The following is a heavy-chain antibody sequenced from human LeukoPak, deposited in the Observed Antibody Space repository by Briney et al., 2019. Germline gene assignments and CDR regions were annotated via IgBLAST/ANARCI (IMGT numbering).Heavy chain of an antibody. J-gene: IGHJ4*02. CDR2: IYPGDSDT. V-gene: IGHV5-51*01. D-gene: IGHD2-21*02. Sequence: GKSLKISCKGSGYSFTSYWIGWVRQMPGKGLEWMGIIYPGDSDTRYSPSFQGQVTISADKSISTAYLQWSSLKASDTAMYYCARLAYCGGDCYFSHFDYWGQGTLVTVSS. CDR3: ARLAYCGGDCYFSHFDY. CDR1: GYSFTSYW.